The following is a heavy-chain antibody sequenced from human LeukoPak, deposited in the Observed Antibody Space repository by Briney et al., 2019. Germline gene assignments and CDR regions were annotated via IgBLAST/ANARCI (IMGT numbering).Heavy chain of an antibody. CDR1: GGSISSYY. J-gene: IGHJ6*02. V-gene: IGHV4-59*08. Sequence: SETLSLTCTVSGGSISSYYWSWIRQPPGKGLEWIGYIYYSGSTNYNPSLKSRVSISVDTSKNQFSLKLSSVTAADTAVYYCARQYCSSTSCYIYYGMDVWGQGTTVTVSS. D-gene: IGHD2-2*02. CDR2: IYYSGST. CDR3: ARQYCSSTSCYIYYGMDV.